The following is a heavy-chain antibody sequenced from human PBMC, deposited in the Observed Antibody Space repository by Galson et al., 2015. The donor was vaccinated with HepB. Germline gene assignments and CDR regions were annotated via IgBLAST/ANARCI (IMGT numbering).Heavy chain of an antibody. D-gene: IGHD3-10*01. CDR2: LYYGGSS. CDR3: ARIVRETVTLIRKHNYFDP. J-gene: IGHJ5*02. CDR1: GASISNSRYY. V-gene: IGHV4-39*07. Sequence: SETLSLTCTVSGASISNSRYYWGWIRQPPGKGLEWIGSLYYGGSSFYNPSLKSRVTISRDASKNQFSLKLSSVTAADTAMYYCARIVRETVTLIRKHNYFDPWGLGTPVTVSS.